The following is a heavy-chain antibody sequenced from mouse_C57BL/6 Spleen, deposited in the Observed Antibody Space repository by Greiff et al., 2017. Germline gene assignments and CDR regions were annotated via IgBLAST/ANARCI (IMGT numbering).Heavy chain of an antibody. V-gene: IGHV1-80*01. CDR1: GYAFSSYW. CDR2: IYPGDGDT. Sequence: VKLQESGAELVKPGASVKISCKASGYAFSSYWMNWVKQRPGKGLEWIGQIYPGDGDTNYNGKFKGKATLTADKSSSTAYMQLSSLTSEDSAVYFCARERVGDGYYDAMDYWGQGTSVTVSS. D-gene: IGHD2-3*01. CDR3: ARERVGDGYYDAMDY. J-gene: IGHJ4*01.